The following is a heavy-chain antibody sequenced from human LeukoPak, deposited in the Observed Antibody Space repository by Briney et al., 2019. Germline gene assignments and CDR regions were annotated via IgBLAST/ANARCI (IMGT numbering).Heavy chain of an antibody. CDR3: ARDSSSPRVKYFQH. CDR2: IFTSGST. J-gene: IGHJ1*01. CDR1: GGSISTGSYY. D-gene: IGHD6-6*01. Sequence: SETLSLTCTVSGGSISTGSYYWSWLRQPAGKELQWFGRIFTSGSTNYNPSLKSRVTISVDTSKNQFSLKLSSVTAADTAVNYCARDSSSPRVKYFQHWGQGTLVTVSS. V-gene: IGHV4-61*02.